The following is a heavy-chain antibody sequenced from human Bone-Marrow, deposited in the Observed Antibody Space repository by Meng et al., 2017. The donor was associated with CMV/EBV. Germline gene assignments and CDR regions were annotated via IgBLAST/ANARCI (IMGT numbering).Heavy chain of an antibody. CDR1: GFTFSSYS. J-gene: IGHJ6*02. Sequence: GGSLRLSCAASGFTFSSYSMNWVRQAPGKGLEWVSSISSSSSYIYYADSVKGRFTISRDNAKNSLYLQMNSLRAEDTAVYYCAKLGGYSMRGMDVWGQGTTVTVSS. V-gene: IGHV3-21*01. D-gene: IGHD5-18*01. CDR2: ISSSSSYI. CDR3: AKLGGYSMRGMDV.